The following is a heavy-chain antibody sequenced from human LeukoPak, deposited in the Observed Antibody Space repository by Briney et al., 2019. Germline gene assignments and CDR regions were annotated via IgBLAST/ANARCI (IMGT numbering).Heavy chain of an antibody. Sequence: SETLSLTCTVSGGSISTYFWSWLRQPPGRGLEWIGHIYYSGRTNYNPPLKSRVNITVDTSKIQYSMKLSSVTAEDTAVYYCARDTYYYDSGGYDEAFDIWGPGKTVTVSS. CDR2: IYYSGRT. D-gene: IGHD3-22*01. CDR3: ARDTYYYDSGGYDEAFDI. CDR1: GGSISTYF. V-gene: IGHV4-59*12. J-gene: IGHJ3*02.